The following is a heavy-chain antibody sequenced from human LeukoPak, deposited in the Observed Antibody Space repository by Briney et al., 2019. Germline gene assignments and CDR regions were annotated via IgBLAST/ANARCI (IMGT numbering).Heavy chain of an antibody. CDR2: IGYDGSNK. CDR1: GFTFSSYG. CDR3: ARDGGNDYGDYATINAFDI. Sequence: SGRSLRLSCAASGFTFSSYGMDWVSQAPGKGLEWEAVIGYDGSNKYYADSVKGRFTISRDNSKNTLYLQMNSLRAEDTAVYYCARDGGNDYGDYATINAFDIWGQGTMVTVS. V-gene: IGHV3-33*01. D-gene: IGHD4-17*01. J-gene: IGHJ3*02.